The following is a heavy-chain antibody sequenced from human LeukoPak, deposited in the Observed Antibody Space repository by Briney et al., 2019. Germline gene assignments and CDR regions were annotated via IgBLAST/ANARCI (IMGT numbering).Heavy chain of an antibody. CDR2: INHSGST. J-gene: IGHJ6*03. D-gene: IGHD3-9*01. V-gene: IGHV4-34*01. CDR3: ARGPRYFDWLLPPYYYMDV. Sequence: SETLSLTCAVYGGSFSGYYWSWIRQPPGKGLEWIGEINHSGSTNYNPSLKSRVTISVDTSKNQFPLKLSSVTAADTAVYYCARGPRYFDWLLPPYYYMDVWGKGTTVTVSS. CDR1: GGSFSGYY.